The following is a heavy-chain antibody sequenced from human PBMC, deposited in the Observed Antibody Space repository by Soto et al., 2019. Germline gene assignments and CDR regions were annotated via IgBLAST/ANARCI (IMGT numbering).Heavy chain of an antibody. CDR1: GYTFTSYG. CDR3: ATAPGYWESAPFDY. V-gene: IGHV1-18*01. J-gene: IGHJ4*02. CDR2: ISAYNGNT. D-gene: IGHD6-25*01. Sequence: ASVKVSCKASGYTFTSYGISWVRQAPGQGLEWMGWISAYNGNTNYAQKLQGRVTMTTDTSTSTAYMELRSLRVEDTAVYYCATAPGYWESAPFDYWGQGTQVTVSS.